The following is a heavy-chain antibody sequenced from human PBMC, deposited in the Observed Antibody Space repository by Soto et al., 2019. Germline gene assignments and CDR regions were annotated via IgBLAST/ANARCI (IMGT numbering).Heavy chain of an antibody. CDR3: AKGNSYDFWSGYYMEYYYYYYGMDV. D-gene: IGHD3-3*01. CDR2: ISGSGGST. CDR1: GFTFSSYA. V-gene: IGHV3-23*01. J-gene: IGHJ6*02. Sequence: GSLRLSCAASGFTFSSYAMSWVRQAPGKGLEWVSAISGSGGSTYYADSVKGRFTISRDNSKNTLYLQMNSLRAEDTAVYYCAKGNSYDFWSGYYMEYYYYYYGMDVWGQGTTVTVSS.